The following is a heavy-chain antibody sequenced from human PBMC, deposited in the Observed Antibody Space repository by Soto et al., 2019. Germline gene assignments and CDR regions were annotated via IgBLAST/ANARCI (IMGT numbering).Heavy chain of an antibody. V-gene: IGHV4-39*02. CDR1: GGSISSSYYY. CDR2: IYYSGST. Sequence: SETLSLTCTVSGGSISSSYYYWGWIRQPPGKGLEWVGSIYYSGSTYYNPSLKSRVTISVNTSKNQFSLKLSSVTAADTAIYYCARDRPPSAFDIWGQGTMVTVS. J-gene: IGHJ3*02. CDR3: ARDRPPSAFDI.